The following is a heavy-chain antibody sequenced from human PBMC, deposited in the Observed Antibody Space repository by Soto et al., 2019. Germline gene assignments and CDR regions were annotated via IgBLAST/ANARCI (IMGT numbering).Heavy chain of an antibody. CDR1: GYTFTAHS. CDR2: ITAGAGYT. J-gene: IGHJ6*02. D-gene: IGHD1-26*01. CDR3: AKGGAIVAAGTRVYLYNAMDV. Sequence: GASVKVSCKASGYTFTAHSIHWVRQAPGQRLEWLGWITAGAGYTDYSQNFQGRVTMNRDTSIGTAYMELRGLTSDDTAEYYCAKGGAIVAAGTRVYLYNAMDVWGQGTTVTVSS. V-gene: IGHV1-3*01.